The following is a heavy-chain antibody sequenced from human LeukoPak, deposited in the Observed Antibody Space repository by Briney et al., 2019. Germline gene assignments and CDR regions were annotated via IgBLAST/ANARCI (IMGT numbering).Heavy chain of an antibody. Sequence: GRSLRLSCAASGFTFSSYAMHWVRQAPGKGLEWVAVISYDGSNKYYAHSVKGRFTISRDNSKNTLYLQMNSLRAEDTAVYYCASYGSGSYYNGVGWGQGTLVTVSS. J-gene: IGHJ4*02. CDR2: ISYDGSNK. D-gene: IGHD3-10*01. CDR3: ASYGSGSYYNGVG. CDR1: GFTFSSYA. V-gene: IGHV3-30-3*01.